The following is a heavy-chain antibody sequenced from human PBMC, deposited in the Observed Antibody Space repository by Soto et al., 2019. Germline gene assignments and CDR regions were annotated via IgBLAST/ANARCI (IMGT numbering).Heavy chain of an antibody. CDR2: INHSGST. Sequence: PSETLSLTCAVYGGSFSGYYWSWIRQPPGKGLEWIGEINHSGSTNYNPSLKSRVTISVDTSKNQFSLKLSSVTAADTAVYYCARGLGYCSSTSCYNNWFDPWGQGTLVTVPQ. D-gene: IGHD2-2*02. J-gene: IGHJ5*02. CDR1: GGSFSGYY. V-gene: IGHV4-34*01. CDR3: ARGLGYCSSTSCYNNWFDP.